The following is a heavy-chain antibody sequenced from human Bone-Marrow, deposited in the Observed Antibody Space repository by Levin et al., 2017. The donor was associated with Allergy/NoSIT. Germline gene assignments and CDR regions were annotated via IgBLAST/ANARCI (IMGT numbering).Heavy chain of an antibody. CDR2: ISDTGGTT. J-gene: IGHJ4*02. CDR1: GFTFSSYA. D-gene: IGHD6-6*01. V-gene: IGHV3-23*01. CDR3: AKDQWTARTFEDFDS. Sequence: GGSLRLSCAASGFTFSSYAMSWVRQAPGKGLERVSTISDTGGTTHYADSVKGRFTISRDNSKNTLYLHVTSLRAEDTAVYYCAKDQWTARTFEDFDSWGQGTLVTVSS.